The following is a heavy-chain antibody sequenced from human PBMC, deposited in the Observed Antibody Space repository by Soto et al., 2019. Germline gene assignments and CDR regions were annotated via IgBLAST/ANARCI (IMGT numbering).Heavy chain of an antibody. D-gene: IGHD3-22*01. CDR1: GFTVSYHS. CDR3: AREHYYDSAGPAEGGLDA. CDR2: ISSSSSII. J-gene: IGHJ6*02. V-gene: IGHV3-48*02. Sequence: EVQLVASGGGLVQPGGSLRLSCAASGFTVSYHSLNWVRQAPGQGLEWVSYISSSSSIIYYADSVKGRFTISRDNAKNSLYLQMDSLRDEDTALYYCAREHYYDSAGPAEGGLDAWGQGTTVTVSS.